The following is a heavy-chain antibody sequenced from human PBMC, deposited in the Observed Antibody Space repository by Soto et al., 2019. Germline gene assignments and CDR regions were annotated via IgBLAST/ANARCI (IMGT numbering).Heavy chain of an antibody. V-gene: IGHV4-31*03. D-gene: IGHD3-10*01. Sequence: PSETLSLTCTVSGGSISSGGYYWSWIRQHPGKGLEWIGYIYYSGSTYYNPSLKSRVTISVDTSKNQFSLKLSSVTAADTAVYYCARGSRITMVRGVIDWFDPWGQGTLVTVSS. J-gene: IGHJ5*02. CDR1: GGSISSGGYY. CDR3: ARGSRITMVRGVIDWFDP. CDR2: IYYSGST.